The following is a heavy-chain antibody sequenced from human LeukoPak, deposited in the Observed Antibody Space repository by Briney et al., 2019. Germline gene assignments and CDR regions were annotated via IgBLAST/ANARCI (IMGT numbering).Heavy chain of an antibody. CDR1: GFTFSSYA. CDR3: ARDPQRREFDY. J-gene: IGHJ4*02. CDR2: ISYDGSNK. Sequence: PGGSLRLSCAASGFTFSSYAMHWVRQAPGKGLEWVAVISYDGSNKYYADSVKGRFTISRDNSKNTLYLQMNSLRAEDTAVYYCARDPQRREFDYWGQGTLVTVSS. D-gene: IGHD1-26*01. V-gene: IGHV3-30-3*01.